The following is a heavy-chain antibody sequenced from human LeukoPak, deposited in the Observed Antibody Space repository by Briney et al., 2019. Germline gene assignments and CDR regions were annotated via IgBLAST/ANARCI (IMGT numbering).Heavy chain of an antibody. V-gene: IGHV4-59*01. D-gene: IGHD1-26*01. CDR1: GGSISSYY. CDR2: IYYSGST. J-gene: IGHJ3*02. Sequence: SETLSLTCTISGGSISSYYWSWIRQPPGKGLEWIGYIYYSGSTNYNPSLKSRVTISVDTSKNQFSLKLSSVTAADTAVYYCARHDPSYSGSCSIDIWGQGTMVTVSS. CDR3: ARHDPSYSGSCSIDI.